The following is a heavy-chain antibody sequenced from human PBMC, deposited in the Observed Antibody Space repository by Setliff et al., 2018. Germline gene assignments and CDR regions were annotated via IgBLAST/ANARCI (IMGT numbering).Heavy chain of an antibody. D-gene: IGHD6-19*01. J-gene: IGHJ6*03. CDR3: AREQWLDPPGYYYMDV. CDR2: IYYSGST. V-gene: IGHV4-30-4*08. CDR1: GGSISSGDYY. Sequence: PSETLSLTCTVSGGSISSGDYYWSWIRQPPGKGLEWIGYIYYSGSTYYNLSLKSRVTISVDTSKNQFSLKLNSVTAADMAVYYCAREQWLDPPGYYYMDVWAKGTTVTVS.